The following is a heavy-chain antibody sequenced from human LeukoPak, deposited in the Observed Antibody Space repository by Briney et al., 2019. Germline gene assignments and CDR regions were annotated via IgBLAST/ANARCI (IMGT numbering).Heavy chain of an antibody. CDR2: MNPNSGNT. V-gene: IGHV1-8*02. J-gene: IGHJ6*02. CDR1: GYTFTGYY. Sequence: GASVKVSCKASGYTFTGYYMHWVRQATGQGLEWMGWMNPNSGNTGYAQKFQGRVTMTRNTSISTAYMELSSLRSEDTAVYYCARGYSSGWTAYRTGMDVWGQGTTVTVSS. D-gene: IGHD6-19*01. CDR3: ARGYSSGWTAYRTGMDV.